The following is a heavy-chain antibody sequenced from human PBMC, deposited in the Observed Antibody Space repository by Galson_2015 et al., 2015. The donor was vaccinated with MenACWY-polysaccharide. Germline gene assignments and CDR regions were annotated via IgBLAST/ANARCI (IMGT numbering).Heavy chain of an antibody. D-gene: IGHD3-10*01. Sequence: SLRLSCAASGFTFSDYWMHWVRQAPGKGLVWVSRINSDGSGTSYADSVEGRFTISRDNAKNTLYLQMNSLRAEDTAVYYCARGIISMVRGVGITSSWFDPWGQGTLVSVSS. CDR3: ARGIISMVRGVGITSSWFDP. V-gene: IGHV3-74*01. J-gene: IGHJ5*02. CDR1: GFTFSDYW. CDR2: INSDGSGT.